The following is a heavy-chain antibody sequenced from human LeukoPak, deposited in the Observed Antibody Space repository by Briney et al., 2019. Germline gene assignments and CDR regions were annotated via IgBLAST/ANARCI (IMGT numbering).Heavy chain of an antibody. Sequence: PGGSLRLSCAASGFTFSDYYMSWIRQPPGKGLEWIGEINHSGSTNYNPSLKSRVTISVDTSKNQFSLKLSSVTAADTAVYYCARGRPYYYDSSGYYSGDNFDYWGQGTLVTVSS. D-gene: IGHD3-22*01. CDR1: GFTFSDYY. CDR3: ARGRPYYYDSSGYYSGDNFDY. CDR2: INHSGST. J-gene: IGHJ4*02. V-gene: IGHV4-34*01.